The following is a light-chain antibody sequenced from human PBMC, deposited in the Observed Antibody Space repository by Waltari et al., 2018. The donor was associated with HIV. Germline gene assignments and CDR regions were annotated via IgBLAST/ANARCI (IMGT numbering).Light chain of an antibody. Sequence: QSVLTQPPSVSGAPGQRLTISRTGSSSNIRAGSDIPWYQQLPGTAPKLLIYGNNNRPSGVPERFSGSKSGTSASLAINGLQAEDEADYYCQSYDSGLSGWLFGGGTKLTVL. CDR1: SSNIRAGSD. CDR2: GNN. V-gene: IGLV1-40*01. J-gene: IGLJ3*02. CDR3: QSYDSGLSGWL.